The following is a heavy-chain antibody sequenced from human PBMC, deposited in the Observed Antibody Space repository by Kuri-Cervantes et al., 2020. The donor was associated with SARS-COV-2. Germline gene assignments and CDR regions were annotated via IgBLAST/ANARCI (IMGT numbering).Heavy chain of an antibody. CDR1: GFTFDDYA. J-gene: IGHJ4*02. CDR2: IRYDGSNK. V-gene: IGHV3-30*02. Sequence: GGSLRLSCVASGFTFDDYAMHWVRQAPGKGLEWVAFIRYDGSNKYYADSVKGRFTISRDNSKNTLYLQMNSLRAEDTAVYYCAKDSLLEVKFDYWGQGTLVTVSS. CDR3: AKDSLLEVKFDY. D-gene: IGHD1-1*01.